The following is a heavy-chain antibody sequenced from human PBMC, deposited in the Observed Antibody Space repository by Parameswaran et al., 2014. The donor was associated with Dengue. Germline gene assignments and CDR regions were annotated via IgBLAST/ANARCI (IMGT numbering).Heavy chain of an antibody. Sequence: AMPGVRQAPGKGLEWVAVISYDGSNKYYADSVKGRFTISRDNSKNTLYLQMNSLRAEDTAVYYCARDGCSSTSCYVPYYYYGMDVWGQGTTVTVSS. V-gene: IGHV3-30*04. J-gene: IGHJ6*02. CDR3: ARDGCSSTSCYVPYYYYGMDV. CDR2: ISYDGSNK. CDR1: A. D-gene: IGHD2-2*01.